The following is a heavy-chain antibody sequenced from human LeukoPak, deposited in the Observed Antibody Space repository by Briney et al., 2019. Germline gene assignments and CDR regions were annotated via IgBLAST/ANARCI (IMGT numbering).Heavy chain of an antibody. CDR1: GFTLSSYW. CDR3: ARDRYDILTGYSYFDY. D-gene: IGHD3-9*01. J-gene: IGHJ4*02. Sequence: GGSLRLSCAASGFTLSSYWMSWVRQAPGKGLEWVSSISSSSSYIYYADSVKGRFTISRDNAKNSLYLQMNSLRAEDTAVYYCARDRYDILTGYSYFDYWGQGTLVTVSS. V-gene: IGHV3-21*01. CDR2: ISSSSSYI.